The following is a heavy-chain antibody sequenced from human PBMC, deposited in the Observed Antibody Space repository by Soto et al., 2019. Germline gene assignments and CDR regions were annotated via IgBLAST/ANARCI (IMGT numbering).Heavy chain of an antibody. CDR1: GGSISSYY. CDR3: ARQIVATSGGYYYGMDV. V-gene: IGHV4-59*08. CDR2: IYYSGST. Sequence: PSETLYLTCTVSGGSISSYYWSWIRQPPGKGLEWIGYIYYSGSTNYNPSLKSRVTISVDTSKNQFSLKLSSVTAADTAVYYCARQIVATSGGYYYGMDVWGQGTTVTVSS. J-gene: IGHJ6*02. D-gene: IGHD5-12*01.